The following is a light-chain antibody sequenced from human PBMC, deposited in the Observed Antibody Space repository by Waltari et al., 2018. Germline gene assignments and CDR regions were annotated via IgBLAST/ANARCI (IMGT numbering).Light chain of an antibody. CDR1: SGHSTNV. J-gene: IGLJ3*02. CDR3: QTGGHGTWV. Sequence: QLVLTQSPSASASLGASVKLTCTLSSGHSTNVIAWLQKRPERGPRYLMKVNSDGSHNKGDESPDRFSGSSSGAEHYLTISSRQSEDEADDYCQTGGHGTWVFGGGTKLTVL. CDR2: VNSDGSH. V-gene: IGLV4-69*01.